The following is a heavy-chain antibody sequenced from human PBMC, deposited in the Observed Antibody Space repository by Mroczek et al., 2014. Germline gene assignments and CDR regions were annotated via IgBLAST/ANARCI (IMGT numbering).Heavy chain of an antibody. Sequence: VQLVQSGGGLVQSGGSLRLSCAASGFSFSGHYMDWVRQAPGKGLEWVARIANKADNHITKYAASVKDRFTISRDDSKNSLYLQMDSLETEDTALYYCXALAAAGTTTQYYFDSWAREP. CDR3: XALAAAGTTTQYYFDS. CDR1: GFSFSGHY. D-gene: IGHD6-13*01. CDR2: IANKADNHIT. J-gene: IGHJ4*02. V-gene: IGHV3-72*01.